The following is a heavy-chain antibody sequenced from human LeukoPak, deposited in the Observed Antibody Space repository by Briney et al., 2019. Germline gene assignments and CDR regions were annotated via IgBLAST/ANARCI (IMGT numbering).Heavy chain of an antibody. D-gene: IGHD1-1*01. CDR1: GFTVSSNY. CDR2: IYSGGST. J-gene: IGHJ1*01. CDR3: ARWNSYAEYFQH. V-gene: IGHV3-53*01. Sequence: PGGSLRLSCAASGFTVSSNYMTWVRQAPGKGLEWVSVIYSGGSTYYADSVKGRFTISRGNSKNTLYLQMNSLRAEDTAVYYCARWNSYAEYFQHWGQGTLVTVSS.